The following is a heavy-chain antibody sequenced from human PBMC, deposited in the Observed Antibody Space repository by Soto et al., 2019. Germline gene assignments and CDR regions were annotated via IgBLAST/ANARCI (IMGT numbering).Heavy chain of an antibody. CDR2: IKQDGSEK. CDR3: ARRGGYYYYGMDV. CDR1: VSTFSSYW. J-gene: IGHJ6*02. Sequence: GGPLRLSCAASVSTFSSYWMSWVRQAPGKGLEWVANIKQDGSEKYYVDSVKGRFTISRDNAKNSLYLQMNSLRAEDTAVYYCARRGGYYYYGMDVWGQGTTVTVSS. D-gene: IGHD3-16*01. V-gene: IGHV3-7*01.